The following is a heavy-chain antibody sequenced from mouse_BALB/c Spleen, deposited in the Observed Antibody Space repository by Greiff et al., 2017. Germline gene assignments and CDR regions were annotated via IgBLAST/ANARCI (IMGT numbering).Heavy chain of an antibody. Sequence: EVQLQQSGPGLVKPSQSLSLTCSVTGYSITSGYYWNWIRQFPGNKLEWMGYISYDGSNNYNPSLKNRISITRDTSKNQFFLKLNSVTTEDTATYYCARVYYDSGYAMDYWGQGTSVTVSS. CDR2: ISYDGSN. J-gene: IGHJ4*01. V-gene: IGHV3-6*02. CDR3: ARVYYDSGYAMDY. D-gene: IGHD2-4*01. CDR1: GYSITSGYY.